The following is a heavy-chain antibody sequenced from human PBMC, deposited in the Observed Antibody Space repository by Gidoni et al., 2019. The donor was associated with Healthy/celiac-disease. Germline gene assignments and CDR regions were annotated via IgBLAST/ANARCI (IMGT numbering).Heavy chain of an antibody. J-gene: IGHJ4*02. CDR2: IYPGDSDT. D-gene: IGHD1-26*01. CDR3: ARHSLGWELLPRCDY. V-gene: IGHV5-51*01. CDR1: GYIFTSSW. Sequence: EVQLVQSGAAVKKPGESLTISCKGSGYIFTSSWIGWVRQMPGKGLEWMGIIYPGDSDTRYSPSFQGQVTISADKSISTAYLQWSSLKASDTAMYYCARHSLGWELLPRCDYWGQGTLVTVSS.